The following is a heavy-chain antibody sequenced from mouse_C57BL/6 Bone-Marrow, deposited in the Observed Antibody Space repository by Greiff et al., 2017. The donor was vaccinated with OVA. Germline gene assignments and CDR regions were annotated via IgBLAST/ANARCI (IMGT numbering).Heavy chain of an antibody. CDR2: IRSKSNNYAT. CDR1: GFSFNTYA. Sequence: EVKLVESGGGLVQPKGSLKLSCAASGFSFNTYAMNWVRQAPGKGLEWVARIRSKSNNYATYYADSEKDRFTISRDDSESMLYLQMNNLKTSNTAMYYCVIHAFSTTVVARSHWYFDVWGTGTTVTVSS. CDR3: VIHAFSTTVVARSHWYFDV. J-gene: IGHJ1*03. D-gene: IGHD1-1*01. V-gene: IGHV10-1*01.